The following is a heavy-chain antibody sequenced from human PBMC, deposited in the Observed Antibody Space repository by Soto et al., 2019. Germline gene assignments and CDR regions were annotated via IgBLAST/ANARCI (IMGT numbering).Heavy chain of an antibody. CDR3: ARDGEMATFSAY. J-gene: IGHJ4*02. D-gene: IGHD5-12*01. Sequence: SVKVSCKASGGTFSSYAISWLRQAPGQGLEWMGGIIPIFGTANYAQKFQGRVTITADESTSTAYMELSSLRSEDTAVYYCARDGEMATFSAYWGQGTLVTVSS. CDR2: IIPIFGTA. V-gene: IGHV1-69*13. CDR1: GGTFSSYA.